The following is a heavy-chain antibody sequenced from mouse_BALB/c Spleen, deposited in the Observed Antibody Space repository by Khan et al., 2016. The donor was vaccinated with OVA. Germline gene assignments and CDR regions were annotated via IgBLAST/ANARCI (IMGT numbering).Heavy chain of an antibody. CDR3: ARREKYGYDPSWFAY. V-gene: IGHV1-61*01. J-gene: IGHJ3*01. CDR1: GYTFTSYW. CDR2: IDPSDSET. Sequence: VQLQQSGAELVRPGASVKLSCKASGYTFTSYWMNWVKQRPGHGLEWIGRIDPSDSETHYNQIFKDKATLTVDTSSPTAYMQLSSLTSEDSAVYYCARREKYGYDPSWFAYWGQGTLVTVSA. D-gene: IGHD2-2*01.